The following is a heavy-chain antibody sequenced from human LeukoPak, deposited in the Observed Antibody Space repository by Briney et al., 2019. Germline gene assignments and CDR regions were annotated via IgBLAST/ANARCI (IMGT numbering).Heavy chain of an antibody. CDR1: GFTLSSYA. D-gene: IGHD6-13*01. J-gene: IGHJ5*02. CDR2: IHSKESST. Sequence: GGSLRLSCSASGFTLSSYAMHWVRQAPGKGQEYVSAIHSKESSTHYAHSVKGRFTISRDNTKNTLYLQMSSLRPDDTAVYYCVKESFSSSWYWFGPWGQGTLVTVSS. CDR3: VKESFSSSWYWFGP. V-gene: IGHV3-64D*06.